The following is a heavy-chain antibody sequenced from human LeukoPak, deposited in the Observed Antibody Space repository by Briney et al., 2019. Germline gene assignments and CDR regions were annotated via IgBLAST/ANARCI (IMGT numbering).Heavy chain of an antibody. V-gene: IGHV3-30*04. CDR1: GFTFSSYA. D-gene: IGHD4-17*01. CDR3: ARAYGDYGEAFDY. Sequence: GGSLRLSCAASGFTFSSYAMHWVRQAPGKGLEWVAVISYDGSNKYYADSVKGRFTISRDNSKNTLYLQMSSLGAEDTAVYYCARAYGDYGEAFDYWGQGTLVTVSS. J-gene: IGHJ4*02. CDR2: ISYDGSNK.